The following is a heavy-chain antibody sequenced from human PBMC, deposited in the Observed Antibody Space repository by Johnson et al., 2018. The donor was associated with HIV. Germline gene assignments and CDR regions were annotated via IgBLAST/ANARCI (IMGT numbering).Heavy chain of an antibody. D-gene: IGHD3-16*01. CDR1: GFSFSSYA. CDR2: IRYDGSNK. V-gene: IGHV3-30*02. CDR3: ARGWGGQQPI. J-gene: IGHJ3*02. Sequence: QVQLVESGGGVVQPGTSLRLSCTASGFSFSSYAMHWVRQAPGKGLEWVAFIRYDGSNKYYADSVKGRFTISRDNSKNTLYMQMNSLRAEDTAVYYCARGWGGQQPIWGQGTMVTVSS.